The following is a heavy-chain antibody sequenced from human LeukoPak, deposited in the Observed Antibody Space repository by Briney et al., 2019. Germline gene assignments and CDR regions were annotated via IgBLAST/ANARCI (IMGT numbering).Heavy chain of an antibody. J-gene: IGHJ6*03. CDR2: LSSGSSSI. D-gene: IGHD1-7*01. V-gene: IGHV3-48*04. Sequence: GGSLRLSCAASGFTFSSYSMNWVRQAPGKGLEWVSYLSSGSSSIYYADSVKGRFTISRDNAKNSLHLQMNSLRAEDTAVYYCARARDNWNYPRYYYYMDVWGKGTTVTVSS. CDR1: GFTFSSYS. CDR3: ARARDNWNYPRYYYYMDV.